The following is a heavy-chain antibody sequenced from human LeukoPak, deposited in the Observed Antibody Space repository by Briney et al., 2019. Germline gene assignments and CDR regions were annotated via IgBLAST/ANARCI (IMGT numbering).Heavy chain of an antibody. J-gene: IGHJ3*02. CDR2: IKPDGSEK. V-gene: IGHV3-7*03. CDR1: GFNFGTYW. D-gene: IGHD3-22*01. Sequence: PGGSLRLSCAASGFNFGTYWMSWVRQAPGKGLEWVANIKPDGSEKHYVDSMKGRFTISRDNAKNSLYLQMNSLRAEDTAVYYCAREDDSSGYYPDAFDIWGQGTRLTVSS. CDR3: AREDDSSGYYPDAFDI.